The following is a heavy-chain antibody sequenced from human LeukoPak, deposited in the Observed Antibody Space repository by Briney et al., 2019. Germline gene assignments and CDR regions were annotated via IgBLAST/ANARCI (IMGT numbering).Heavy chain of an antibody. V-gene: IGHV1-46*01. CDR1: GDTFTDYY. Sequence: GASVKVSCKASGDTFTDYYMHWGRQAPGQGLEWVGIINPNGGSTSYAQKVQGRGTMTSDTSTSTVFMELSSLRSEDTAVYYCARDPRLSSGYSTGILWYFDLWGRGTLVTVSS. D-gene: IGHD3-22*01. CDR2: INPNGGST. J-gene: IGHJ2*01. CDR3: ARDPRLSSGYSTGILWYFDL.